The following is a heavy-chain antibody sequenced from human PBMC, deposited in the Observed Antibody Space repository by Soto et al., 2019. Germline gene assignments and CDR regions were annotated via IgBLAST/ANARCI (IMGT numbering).Heavy chain of an antibody. CDR1: GGSISSYY. J-gene: IGHJ6*01. Sequence: SETLSLTCTVSGGSISSYYWSWIRQPPGKGLEWIGYIYYSGSTNYNPSLKSRVTISVDTSKNQFSLKLSSVTAADTAVYYCARCAHRGGMAVRAQGTKVPVSS. CDR3: ARCAHRGGMAV. CDR2: IYYSGST. D-gene: IGHD3-10*01. V-gene: IGHV4-59*01.